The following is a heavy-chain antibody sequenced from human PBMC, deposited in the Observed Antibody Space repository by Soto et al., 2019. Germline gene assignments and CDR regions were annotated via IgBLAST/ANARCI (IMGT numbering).Heavy chain of an antibody. D-gene: IGHD3-10*01. V-gene: IGHV1-69*17. CDR2: VIPVFGLA. J-gene: IGHJ6*02. CDR3: ARGKSYYRSGRGIYDYYSLDV. Sequence: QVQLVQSGAEVKKPGSSVKVSCKSSGGTFSSYAISWVRQAPGQGLEWMGGVIPVFGLATYAQKVQGSVTITAEKSTNRAYMEVSSLRSEDPAVYYCARGKSYYRSGRGIYDYYSLDVWGQGTTVTVSS. CDR1: GGTFSSYA.